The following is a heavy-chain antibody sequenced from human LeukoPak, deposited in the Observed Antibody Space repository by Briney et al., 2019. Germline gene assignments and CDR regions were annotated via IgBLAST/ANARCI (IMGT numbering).Heavy chain of an antibody. Sequence: GGSLRLSCTASGFPFGDYAVAWVRQAPGKGLEWVGFTRSKAYGGTPEYAASVKGRFTISRDDSKSIAYLQMNSLKTEDTAVYFCTREPRRYFYDGSGYSDYWGQGTLVTVPS. V-gene: IGHV3-49*04. D-gene: IGHD3-22*01. CDR3: TREPRRYFYDGSGYSDY. CDR2: TRSKAYGGTP. CDR1: GFPFGDYA. J-gene: IGHJ4*02.